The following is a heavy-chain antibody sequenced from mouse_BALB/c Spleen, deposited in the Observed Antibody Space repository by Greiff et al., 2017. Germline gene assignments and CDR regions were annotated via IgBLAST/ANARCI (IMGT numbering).Heavy chain of an antibody. J-gene: IGHJ2*01. Sequence: EVKLMESGGGLVQPGGSRKLSCAASGFTFSDYVMAWVRQAPGKGPEWVAFLRNLAYSIYYADTVTGRFTISRENAKHTLYLEMSSLRSEDTAMYYCARTTVVGEDYFDYWGQGTTLTVSS. D-gene: IGHD1-1*01. V-gene: IGHV5-15*02. CDR2: LRNLAYSI. CDR3: ARTTVVGEDYFDY. CDR1: GFTFSDYV.